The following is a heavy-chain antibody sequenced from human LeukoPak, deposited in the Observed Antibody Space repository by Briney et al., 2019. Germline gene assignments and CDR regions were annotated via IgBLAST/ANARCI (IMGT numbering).Heavy chain of an antibody. D-gene: IGHD3-16*01. Sequence: GGSLRLSCAASGFTFSSYWMSWVRQAPGTGLEWVANIKEDGSEKYYVDSVEGRFTISRDNVKNSLYLQMHSLRAEDTAVYYCARDYGDYWGQGTLVTVSS. CDR1: GFTFSSYW. V-gene: IGHV3-7*01. CDR3: ARDYGDY. CDR2: IKEDGSEK. J-gene: IGHJ4*02.